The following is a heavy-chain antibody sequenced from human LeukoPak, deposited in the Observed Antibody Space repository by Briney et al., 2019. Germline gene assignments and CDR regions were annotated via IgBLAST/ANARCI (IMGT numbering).Heavy chain of an antibody. Sequence: GGSLRLSCAASGFAFSSSAMSWGGQAPGKGLYWGSAISGSGTGTYYADSVKGRFTISRDNSQNTLYLQMNSRRADDTAVYYCAKEGGTGTRFDYWGQGTLVTVSS. V-gene: IGHV3-23*01. CDR1: GFAFSSSA. CDR2: ISGSGTGT. D-gene: IGHD1-7*01. CDR3: AKEGGTGTRFDY. J-gene: IGHJ4*02.